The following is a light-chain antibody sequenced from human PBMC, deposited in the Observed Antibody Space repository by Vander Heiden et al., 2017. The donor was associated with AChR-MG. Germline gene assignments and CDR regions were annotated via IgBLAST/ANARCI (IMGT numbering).Light chain of an antibody. CDR1: QSVSSN. J-gene: IGKJ2*01. CDR3: QQYNSWPMYT. Sequence: EIVMTPSPATLSVSPGERATLSCRASQSVSSNLAWYQQKPGQAPRLLIYGAATRATGIPARFSGSGCGTEFTLTISSLQSEDFAVYYCQQYNSWPMYTFGQGTKLEIK. CDR2: GAA. V-gene: IGKV3-15*01.